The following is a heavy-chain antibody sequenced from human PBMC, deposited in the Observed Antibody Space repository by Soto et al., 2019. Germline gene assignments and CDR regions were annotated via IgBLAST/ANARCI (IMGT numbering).Heavy chain of an antibody. CDR2: VYYSGGS. J-gene: IGHJ4*02. Sequence: SVPLSLTYTVSGRSIRSSSYYWRWIRQPPGKGLDCVARVYYSGGSYSTPSLWGRVTISVDTSKNQFSLMRSSVTAADTAVYYCARRKATLPITYFDYWGQGTLVT. D-gene: IGHD1-20*01. CDR3: ARRKATLPITYFDY. CDR1: GRSIRSSSYY. V-gene: IGHV4-39*01.